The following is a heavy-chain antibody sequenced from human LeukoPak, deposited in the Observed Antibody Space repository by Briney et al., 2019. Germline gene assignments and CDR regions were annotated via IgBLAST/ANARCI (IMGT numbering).Heavy chain of an antibody. Sequence: SETLSLTCAVYGGSFSGYYWSWIRQPPGKGLEWIGEINHSGSTNYNPSLKSRVTISVGTSKNQFSLKLSSVTAADTAVYYCARGGLTYYYDSSGYYFDYWGQGTLVTVSS. CDR2: INHSGST. J-gene: IGHJ4*02. CDR3: ARGGLTYYYDSSGYYFDY. D-gene: IGHD3-22*01. V-gene: IGHV4-34*01. CDR1: GGSFSGYY.